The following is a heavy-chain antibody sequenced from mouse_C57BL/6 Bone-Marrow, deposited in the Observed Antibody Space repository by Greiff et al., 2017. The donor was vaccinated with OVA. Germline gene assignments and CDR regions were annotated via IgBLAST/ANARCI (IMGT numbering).Heavy chain of an antibody. V-gene: IGHV1-59*01. CDR3: ARWGLRYAMDY. CDR2: IDPSDGYT. J-gene: IGHJ4*01. CDR1: GYTFTSYW. Sequence: QVQLQQPGAELVRPGTSVKLSCKASGYTFTSYWMHWVKQRPGQGLEWIGVIDPSDGYTNYNPKFKGKATLTVDTSSSTAYMQLSSLTSEDSAVYDCARWGLRYAMDYWGQGTSVTVSS. D-gene: IGHD2-4*01.